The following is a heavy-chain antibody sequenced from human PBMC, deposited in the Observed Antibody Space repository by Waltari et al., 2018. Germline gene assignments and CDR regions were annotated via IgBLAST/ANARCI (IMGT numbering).Heavy chain of an antibody. CDR2: INPDSGAT. D-gene: IGHD6-13*01. CDR3: ARGARRWYYFDY. J-gene: IGHJ4*02. V-gene: IGHV1-2*06. Sequence: QVQLVQSGAEVKKPGASVKVSCKTSGYTFTGFYIYWMRQAPGQGLEYMGRINPDSGATDYAQKFEGRLTMTRDTSKNQFSLKLSSVTAADTAVYYCARGARRWYYFDYWGQGTLVTVSS. CDR1: GYTFTGFY.